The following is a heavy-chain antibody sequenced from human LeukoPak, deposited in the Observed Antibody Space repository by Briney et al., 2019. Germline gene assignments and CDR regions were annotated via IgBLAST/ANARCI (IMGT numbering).Heavy chain of an antibody. D-gene: IGHD2-2*01. CDR1: GFPFSGSA. J-gene: IGHJ4*02. Sequence: GGSLKLSCAAYGFPFSGSAMHWVRQASGKGLEWVGRIRSKANSYTTAYAASVKGRCTISRDDSKSTAYLQMNSLKTEDTAVYYSTRLTGVNCSSTICRYYCGQGSLVTVYS. CDR2: IRSKANSYTT. CDR3: TRLTGVNCSSTICRYY. V-gene: IGHV3-73*01.